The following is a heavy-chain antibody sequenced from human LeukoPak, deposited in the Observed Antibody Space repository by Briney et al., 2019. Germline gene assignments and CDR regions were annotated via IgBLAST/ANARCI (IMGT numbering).Heavy chain of an antibody. V-gene: IGHV1-18*01. CDR2: ISAYNGNT. D-gene: IGHD3-10*01. J-gene: IGHJ6*02. Sequence: ASVTLSCKASGYTFTSYGISWVRQAPGQGLEWMGWISAYNGNTNYAQKLQGRVTMTTDTSTSTAYMELRSLRSDDTAVYYCASVLGGQVAGTTMVRGVIINTYYYYGMYVWGHGTTVTVSS. CDR3: ASVLGGQVAGTTMVRGVIINTYYYYGMYV. CDR1: GYTFTSYG.